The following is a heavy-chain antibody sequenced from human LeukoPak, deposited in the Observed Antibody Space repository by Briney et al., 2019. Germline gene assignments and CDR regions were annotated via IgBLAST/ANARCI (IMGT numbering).Heavy chain of an antibody. CDR3: ATETNGRHYDY. CDR2: IGPTGSNR. CDR1: GLTFSTSG. V-gene: IGHV3-21*06. J-gene: IGHJ4*02. Sequence: GGSLRLSCTASGLTFSTSGFNWVRQAPGKGLEWVASIGPTGSNRYHADSIKGRFTISRDNANNFLYLQMNSLRAEDTAVYYCATETNGRHYDYWGQGTLLTVSS. D-gene: IGHD1-14*01.